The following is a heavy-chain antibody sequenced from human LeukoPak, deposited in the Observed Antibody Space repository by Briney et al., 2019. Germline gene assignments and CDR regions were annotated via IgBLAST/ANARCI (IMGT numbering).Heavy chain of an antibody. Sequence: GASVKVSCKASGYTFTSYGISWVRQAPGQGLELMGWISAYNGNTNYAQKLQGRVTMTTDTSTSTAYMELRSLRSDDTAVYYCARGYYDSSGYPYWYFDLWGRGTLVTVSS. CDR3: ARGYYDSSGYPYWYFDL. D-gene: IGHD3-22*01. J-gene: IGHJ2*01. CDR1: GYTFTSYG. CDR2: ISAYNGNT. V-gene: IGHV1-18*01.